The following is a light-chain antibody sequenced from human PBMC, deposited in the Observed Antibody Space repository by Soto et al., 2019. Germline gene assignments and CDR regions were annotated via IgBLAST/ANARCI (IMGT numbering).Light chain of an antibody. J-gene: IGKJ4*01. Sequence: EIVLTQSPATLSLSPGERATLSCRASQSVSSYLAWYQQKPGQAPRLLIYDASNRATGIPARFSGSGSGTDFTLTISSLEPEDFAVSYCQQRSNWPLTFGGATNVDI. V-gene: IGKV3-11*01. CDR2: DAS. CDR1: QSVSSY. CDR3: QQRSNWPLT.